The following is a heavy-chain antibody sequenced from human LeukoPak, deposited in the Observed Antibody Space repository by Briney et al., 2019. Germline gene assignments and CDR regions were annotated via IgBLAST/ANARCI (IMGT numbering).Heavy chain of an antibody. Sequence: GGSLRLSCAALGLTFSSYGLHWVRQAPGKGLEWVALIWYDGSDKYYADSVKGRFTISRDNSKNTLYLQMNSLRAEDTAVYYCSRDREAMWTGTDYWGQGTLVTVSS. J-gene: IGHJ4*02. D-gene: IGHD5-18*01. V-gene: IGHV3-33*01. CDR1: GLTFSSYG. CDR3: SRDREAMWTGTDY. CDR2: IWYDGSDK.